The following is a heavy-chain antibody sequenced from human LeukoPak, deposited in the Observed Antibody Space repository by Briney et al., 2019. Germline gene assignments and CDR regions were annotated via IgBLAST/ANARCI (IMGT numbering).Heavy chain of an antibody. CDR1: GFTFSSYS. V-gene: IGHV3-48*01. CDR3: AREIQYYDFWSGPLDY. Sequence: PGGYLRLSCAASGFTFSSYSMNWVRQAPGKGLEWVSYISRSSSTIYYADSVKGRFTISRDNAKNSLYLQMNSLRAEDTAVYYCAREIQYYDFWSGPLDYWGQGTLVTVSS. J-gene: IGHJ4*02. D-gene: IGHD3-3*01. CDR2: ISRSSSTI.